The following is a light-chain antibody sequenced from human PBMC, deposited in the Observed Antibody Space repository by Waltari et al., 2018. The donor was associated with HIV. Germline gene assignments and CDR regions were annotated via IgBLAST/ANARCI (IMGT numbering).Light chain of an antibody. CDR3: QTWATGIQV. Sequence: QLVLTQSPSASASLGASVKLTCTLSSGHSTYAIAWHPQQPEKGPRYLMKLNSDGSHNKGDGIPDRFSGSSSGAERYLTISSLQSEDETDYYCQTWATGIQVFGGGTKLTVL. J-gene: IGLJ3*02. CDR2: LNSDGSH. V-gene: IGLV4-69*01. CDR1: SGHSTYA.